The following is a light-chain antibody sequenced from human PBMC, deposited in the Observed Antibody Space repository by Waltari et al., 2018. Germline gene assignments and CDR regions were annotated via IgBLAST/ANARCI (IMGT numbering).Light chain of an antibody. CDR1: QSVSSY. V-gene: IGKV3-11*01. CDR3: QQRSNWPPWT. CDR2: DAS. J-gene: IGKJ1*01. Sequence: EIVLTQSPATLSLSPGERATLSCRASQSVSSYLAWYQQKPGQAPRLLIYDASNRATGSPARFSGSGSGTDFTLTISSLEPEDFAVYYCQQRSNWPPWTFGQRTKVEIK.